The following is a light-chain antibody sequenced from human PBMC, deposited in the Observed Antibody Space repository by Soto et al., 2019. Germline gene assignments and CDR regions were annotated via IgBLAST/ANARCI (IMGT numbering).Light chain of an antibody. J-gene: IGKJ3*01. Sequence: DIVLTQSPCTLSLSPGERATLSCRASQSINSRYLAWYQQKPGQAPRLLIYAASSRATGIPDRFSGSGSGTDFTLTISRLEPEDFAVYYCQQFGSSPGFTFGPGTKVDIK. V-gene: IGKV3-20*01. CDR2: AAS. CDR1: QSINSRY. CDR3: QQFGSSPGFT.